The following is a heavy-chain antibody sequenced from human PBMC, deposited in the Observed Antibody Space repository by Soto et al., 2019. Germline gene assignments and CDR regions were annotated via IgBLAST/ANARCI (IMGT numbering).Heavy chain of an antibody. Sequence: ASVKVSCKTSGYTFKDHYIYWVRQAPGRGLEWVARINPNDGDTTSAQKFRNRVAVTRDTSLGTAYFELTGLQSDDTAIYYCARDRRAYNVSLSHYNPYYTMDFWGQGTSVTVSS. CDR3: ARDRRAYNVSLSHYNPYYTMDF. V-gene: IGHV1-2*06. D-gene: IGHD2-21*01. CDR2: INPNDGDT. J-gene: IGHJ6*02. CDR1: GYTFKDHY.